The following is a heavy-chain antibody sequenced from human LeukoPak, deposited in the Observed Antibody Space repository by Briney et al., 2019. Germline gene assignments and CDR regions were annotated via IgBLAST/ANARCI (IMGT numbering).Heavy chain of an antibody. CDR1: GGSFSGYY. Sequence: SETLSLTCAVYGGSFSGYYWSWIRQPPGKGLEWIGEINHSGSTNYNPSLKSRVTISVDTSKNQFSLKLSSVTAADTAVYYCARYKGYYYGSGSYFDYWGQGTLVTVSS. CDR2: INHSGST. CDR3: ARYKGYYYGSGSYFDY. V-gene: IGHV4-34*01. D-gene: IGHD3-10*01. J-gene: IGHJ4*02.